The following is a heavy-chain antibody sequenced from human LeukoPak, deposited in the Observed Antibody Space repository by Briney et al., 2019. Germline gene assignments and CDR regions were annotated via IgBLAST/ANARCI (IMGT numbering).Heavy chain of an antibody. CDR1: GGSFSGYY. J-gene: IGHJ4*02. V-gene: IGHV4-34*01. CDR3: ARGLYSYGI. Sequence: SETLSLTCAVYGGSFSGYYWSLIRQPPGKGLEWIGEINHSGSTNYNPSLKSRVTISVDTSKNQFSLKLSSVTAADTAVYYCARGLYSYGIWGQGTLVTVSS. CDR2: INHSGST. D-gene: IGHD5-18*01.